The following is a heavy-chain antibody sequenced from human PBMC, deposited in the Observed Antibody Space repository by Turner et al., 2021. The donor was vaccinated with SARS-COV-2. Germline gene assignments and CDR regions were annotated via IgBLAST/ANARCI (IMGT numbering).Heavy chain of an antibody. CDR1: GFTVSSNY. CDR2: IYSGGST. V-gene: IGHV3-66*02. D-gene: IGHD1-26*01. J-gene: IGHJ5*02. CDR3: ATDLKGGRGP. Sequence: EVQLVEYGGGFVQPGGSLRLSCAASGFTVSSNYMSWVRQAPGKGLECVSVIYSGGSTYYADSVKGRFTISRDNSKNTLYLQMNSLRAEDTAVYYCATDLKGGRGPWGQGTLVTVSS.